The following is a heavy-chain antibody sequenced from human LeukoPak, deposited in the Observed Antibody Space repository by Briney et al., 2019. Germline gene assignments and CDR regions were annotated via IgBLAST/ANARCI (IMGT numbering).Heavy chain of an antibody. Sequence: SVKVSCKASGGTFSSYAISWVRQAPGQGLEWMGGIIPIFGTANYAQKSQGRVTITADESTSTAYMELRSLRSDDTAVYYCARDVDWNYVRYFDLWGRGTLVTVSS. CDR1: GGTFSSYA. CDR3: ARDVDWNYVRYFDL. CDR2: IIPIFGTA. D-gene: IGHD1-7*01. J-gene: IGHJ2*01. V-gene: IGHV1-69*13.